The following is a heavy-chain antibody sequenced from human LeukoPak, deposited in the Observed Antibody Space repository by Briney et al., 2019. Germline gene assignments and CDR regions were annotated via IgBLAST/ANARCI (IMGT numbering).Heavy chain of an antibody. CDR1: GFTFGDYA. CDR3: ARVGYSSGWKNYLYYYYYYMDV. J-gene: IGHJ6*03. CDR2: IRSKAYGGTT. D-gene: IGHD6-19*01. V-gene: IGHV3-49*04. Sequence: GGSLRLSCTASGFTFGDYAMSWVRQAPGKGLEWVGFIRSKAYGGTTEYAASVKGRFTISRDDTKSIAYLQMNSLRAEDTAVYYCARVGYSSGWKNYLYYYYYYMDVWGKGTTVTISS.